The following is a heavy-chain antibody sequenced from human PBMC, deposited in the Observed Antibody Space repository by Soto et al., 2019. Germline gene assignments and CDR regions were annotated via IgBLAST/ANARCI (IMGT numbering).Heavy chain of an antibody. CDR2: INTDGSNT. CDR1: GLTFNRYW. Sequence: RLSCAASGLTFNRYWMHWVRHAPGKGLVWVSHINTDGSNTNYADSVKGRFTISRDNAKSTLFLQMNSLRDEDTAVYYCAREFCSGGNCYTYHFDPWGQGIPVTVSS. V-gene: IGHV3-74*01. D-gene: IGHD2-15*01. CDR3: AREFCSGGNCYTYHFDP. J-gene: IGHJ5*02.